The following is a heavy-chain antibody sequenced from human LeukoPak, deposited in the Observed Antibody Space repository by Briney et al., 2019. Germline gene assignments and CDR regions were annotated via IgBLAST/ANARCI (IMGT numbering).Heavy chain of an antibody. V-gene: IGHV3-11*01. J-gene: IGHJ6*02. Sequence: GGSLGLSCAASGFTFSDYYMSWIRQAPGKGLEWVSYISSSGSTIYYADSVKGRFTISRDNAKNSLYLQMNSLRAEDTAVYYCARELYSSSWSGFYYYYGMDVWGQGTTVTVSS. CDR1: GFTFSDYY. D-gene: IGHD6-13*01. CDR3: ARELYSSSWSGFYYYYGMDV. CDR2: ISSSGSTI.